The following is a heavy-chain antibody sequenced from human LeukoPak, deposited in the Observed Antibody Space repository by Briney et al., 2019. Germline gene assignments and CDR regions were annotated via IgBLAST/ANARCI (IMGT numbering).Heavy chain of an antibody. D-gene: IGHD1-26*01. Sequence: GGSLRLSCAASGFTFSSYAMHWVRQGPGKGLEWVAFIRYDGTSEDYADSVKGRFTISRDNAKNSLYLQMNSLRAEDTAVYYCARAEGIVNWFDPWGQGTLVTVSS. CDR3: ARAEGIVNWFDP. J-gene: IGHJ5*02. CDR1: GFTFSSYA. V-gene: IGHV3-30*14. CDR2: IRYDGTSE.